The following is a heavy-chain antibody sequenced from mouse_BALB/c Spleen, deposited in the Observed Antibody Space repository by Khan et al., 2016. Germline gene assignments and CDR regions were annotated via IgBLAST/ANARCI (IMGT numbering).Heavy chain of an antibody. J-gene: IGHJ4*01. CDR1: GYSITSDYA. V-gene: IGHV3-2*02. Sequence: EVKLEESGPGLVKPSQSLSLTCTVTGYSITSDYAWNWIRQFPGNKLEWMGYISYSGSTNYNPSLKSRISITRDTSKNQIFLQLNSVTTEDTATYYCARRYYRYDDALDYWGQGTSVTVSS. CDR3: ARRYYRYDDALDY. CDR2: ISYSGST. D-gene: IGHD2-14*01.